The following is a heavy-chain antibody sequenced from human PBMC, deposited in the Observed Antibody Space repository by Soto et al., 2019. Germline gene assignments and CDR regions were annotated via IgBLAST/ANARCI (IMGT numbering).Heavy chain of an antibody. D-gene: IGHD2-8*01. Sequence: QVQLQESGPGLVKPSETLSLTCTVSGGSISGGVHSWSWIRQPPGKGLEWIGHIFDSGSTYYTPSLKSRLTISVDTSKSQFSLRLSSVTAAHTAVYYCAREIMPLTNDWYFDLWGRGTLVTVSS. CDR2: IFDSGST. J-gene: IGHJ2*01. CDR3: AREIMPLTNDWYFDL. CDR1: GGSISGGVHS. V-gene: IGHV4-30-4*01.